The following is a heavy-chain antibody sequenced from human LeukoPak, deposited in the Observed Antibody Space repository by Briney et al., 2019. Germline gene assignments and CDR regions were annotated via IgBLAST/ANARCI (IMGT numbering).Heavy chain of an antibody. D-gene: IGHD4-17*01. Sequence: GGSLRLSCAASGFTFSSYGMSWVRQAPGKGLEWVSAISGSGGSTYYADSVKGRFTISRDNAKNTLYLQMNSLRAEDTAVYYCARVAVTSSFSTYWGQGTLVTVSS. CDR2: ISGSGGST. CDR1: GFTFSSYG. CDR3: ARVAVTSSFSTY. J-gene: IGHJ4*02. V-gene: IGHV3-23*01.